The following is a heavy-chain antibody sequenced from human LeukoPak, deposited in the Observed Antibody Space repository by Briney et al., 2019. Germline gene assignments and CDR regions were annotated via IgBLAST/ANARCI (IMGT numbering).Heavy chain of an antibody. J-gene: IGHJ4*02. CDR2: INHSGST. D-gene: IGHD5-18*01. CDR3: ARANRDSYGYTAFDY. V-gene: IGHV4-34*01. CDR1: GGSFSGYY. Sequence: PSETLSLTCAVYGGSFSGYYWSWIRQPPGKGLEWIGEINHSGSTNYNPSLKSRVTISVDTSKNQFSLKLSSVTAADTAVYYCARANRDSYGYTAFDYWGQGTLVTVSS.